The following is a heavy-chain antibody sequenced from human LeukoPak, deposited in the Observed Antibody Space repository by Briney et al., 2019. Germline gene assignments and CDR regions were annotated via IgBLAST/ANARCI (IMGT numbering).Heavy chain of an antibody. CDR3: ARQYGSGSSNWFDP. CDR2: ISGSGGST. D-gene: IGHD3-10*01. J-gene: IGHJ5*02. Sequence: PGGSLRLSCAASGFTFSSYAMSWVRQAPGKGLEWVSAISGSGGSTYYTDSVKGRFTTSRDNSKNTLYLQINSLRGEDTAVYYCARQYGSGSSNWFDPWGQGTLVTVSS. CDR1: GFTFSSYA. V-gene: IGHV3-23*01.